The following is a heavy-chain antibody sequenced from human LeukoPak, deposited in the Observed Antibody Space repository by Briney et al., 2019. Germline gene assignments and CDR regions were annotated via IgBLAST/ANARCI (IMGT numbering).Heavy chain of an antibody. CDR1: GFTFSSYS. J-gene: IGHJ4*02. V-gene: IGHV3-48*01. CDR3: ARGPQLGFGGFHFDY. CDR2: ISSSSSTI. D-gene: IGHD3-10*01. Sequence: PGGSLRLSCAASGFTFSSYSMNWVRQAPGKGLEWVSYISSSSSTIYYADSVKGRFTISRDNAKNSLYLQMNSLRAEDTAVYYCARGPQLGFGGFHFDYWGQETLVTVSS.